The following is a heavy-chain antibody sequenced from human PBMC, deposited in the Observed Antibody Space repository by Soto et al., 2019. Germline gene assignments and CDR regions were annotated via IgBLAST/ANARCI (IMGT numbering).Heavy chain of an antibody. CDR1: GYSFTSYW. CDR3: ASNKNWNYYYGMEV. CDR2: IDPSDSYT. Sequence: EVQLVQSGAEVKKPGESLRISCKGSGYSFTSYWISWVRQMPGKGLEWMGRIDPSDSYTKYSPSFQGHVTISADKSISTADLQWSSLKASDTAMYYCASNKNWNYYYGMEVWGQGTTVTVSS. V-gene: IGHV5-10-1*03. D-gene: IGHD1-1*01. J-gene: IGHJ6*02.